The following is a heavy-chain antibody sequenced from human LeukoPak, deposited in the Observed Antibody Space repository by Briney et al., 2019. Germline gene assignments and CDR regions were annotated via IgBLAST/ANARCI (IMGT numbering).Heavy chain of an antibody. Sequence: VASVKVSCKASGGTFSSYAISWVRQAPGQGLEWMGGIIPIFGTANYAQKFQGRVTITADESTSTAYMELSSLRSEDTAVYYCAKARLAAFGEFLDYWGQGTLVTVSS. J-gene: IGHJ4*02. V-gene: IGHV1-69*13. CDR1: GGTFSSYA. CDR2: IIPIFGTA. D-gene: IGHD3-10*01. CDR3: AKARLAAFGEFLDY.